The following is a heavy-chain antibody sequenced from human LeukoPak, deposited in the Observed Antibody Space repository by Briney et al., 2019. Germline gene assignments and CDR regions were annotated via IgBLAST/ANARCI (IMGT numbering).Heavy chain of an antibody. J-gene: IGHJ6*02. CDR2: FNPYSGAS. V-gene: IGHV1-2*02. D-gene: IGHD4-17*01. CDR1: GYTFTDYY. Sequence: ASVTVSCKASGYTFTDYYIHWVRQAPGQGLEWEGSFNPYSGASKYAQKLQGRVTMTGDTPISTAYLQLGRVIGDDTAVYYCAKNGDYRYAMDVWGQGTTVTVSS. CDR3: AKNGDYRYAMDV.